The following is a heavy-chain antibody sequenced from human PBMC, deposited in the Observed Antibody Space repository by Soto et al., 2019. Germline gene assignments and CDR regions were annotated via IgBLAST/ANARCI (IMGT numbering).Heavy chain of an antibody. CDR1: GGTFSSYT. D-gene: IGHD3-3*01. V-gene: IGHV1-69*04. CDR2: IIPILGIA. Sequence: SVKVSCKASGGTFSSYTISWVRQAPGQGLEWMGRIIPILGIANYAQKFQGRVTITADKSTSTAYMELSSLRSEDTAVYYCARDLQRSQYYDFWSGYYGTFDYRAQRTPVTVSS. CDR3: ARDLQRSQYYDFWSGYYGTFDY. J-gene: IGHJ4*02.